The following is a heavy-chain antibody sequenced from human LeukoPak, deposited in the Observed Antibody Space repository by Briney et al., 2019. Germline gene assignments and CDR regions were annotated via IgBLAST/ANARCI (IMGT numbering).Heavy chain of an antibody. CDR3: ARETYYYDSSGYGSAFDI. J-gene: IGHJ3*02. CDR1: GFTVSSNY. CDR2: IYSGGST. D-gene: IGHD3-22*01. V-gene: IGHV3-53*01. Sequence: PGGSLRLSCAASGFTVSSNYMSWVRQAPGKGLEWDSVIYSGGSTYYADSVKGRFTISRDNSKNTLYLQMNSLRAEDTAVYYCARETYYYDSSGYGSAFDIWGQGTMVTVSS.